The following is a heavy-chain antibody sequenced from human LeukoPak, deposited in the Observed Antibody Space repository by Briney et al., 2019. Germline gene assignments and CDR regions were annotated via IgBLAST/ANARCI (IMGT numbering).Heavy chain of an antibody. D-gene: IGHD6-19*01. CDR1: GFNFRSYG. Sequence: GGSLRLSCAASGFNFRSYGMHWVRQAPGKGLDWVAVIWYDGSNKYYADSVKGRFTISRDNSKNTLYLQMNILRAEDTAVYYCAKSSGWQLDYWGQGTLVTVSS. J-gene: IGHJ4*02. CDR3: AKSSGWQLDY. V-gene: IGHV3-33*06. CDR2: IWYDGSNK.